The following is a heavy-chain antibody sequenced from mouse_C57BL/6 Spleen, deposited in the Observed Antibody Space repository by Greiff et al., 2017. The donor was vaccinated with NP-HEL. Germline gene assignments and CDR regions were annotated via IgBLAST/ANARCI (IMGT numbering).Heavy chain of an antibody. V-gene: IGHV1-52*01. CDR2: IDPSDSDT. D-gene: IGHD1-1*01. CDR3: ARSRGSSSWYFDV. Sequence: QVQLQQPGAELVRPGSSVKLSCKASGYTFTSYWMHWVKQRPIQGLEWIGNIDPSDSDTHYNQKFKDKATLTVDKSSSTAYMQLSSLTSEDSAVYYCARSRGSSSWYFDVWGTGTTVTVSS. J-gene: IGHJ1*03. CDR1: GYTFTSYW.